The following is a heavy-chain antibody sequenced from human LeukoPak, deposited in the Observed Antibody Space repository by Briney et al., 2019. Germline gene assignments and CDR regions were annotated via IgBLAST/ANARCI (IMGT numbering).Heavy chain of an antibody. J-gene: IGHJ5*02. D-gene: IGHD6-19*01. CDR1: GGSISSSNW. V-gene: IGHV4-4*02. CDR2: INHSGST. Sequence: SGTLSLTCAVSGGSISSSNWWSWVRQPPGKGLEWIGEINHSGSTNYNPSLKSRVTISVDTSKNQFSLKLSSVTAADTAVYYCARGQLKWLKNWFDPWGQGTLVTVSS. CDR3: ARGQLKWLKNWFDP.